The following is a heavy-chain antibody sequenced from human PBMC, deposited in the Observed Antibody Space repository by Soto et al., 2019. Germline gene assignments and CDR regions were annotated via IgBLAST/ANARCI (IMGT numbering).Heavy chain of an antibody. CDR2: IYTSGST. Sequence: SETRSLTCTVSGGSISSYYWSWIRQPAGKGLEWIGRIYTSGSTNYNPSLKSRVTMSVDTSKNQFSLKLSSVTAADTAVYYCARALQNGYDNSGYVYYYYGMDVWGQGTTVTVSS. V-gene: IGHV4-4*07. CDR1: GGSISSYY. D-gene: IGHD3-22*01. CDR3: ARALQNGYDNSGYVYYYYGMDV. J-gene: IGHJ6*02.